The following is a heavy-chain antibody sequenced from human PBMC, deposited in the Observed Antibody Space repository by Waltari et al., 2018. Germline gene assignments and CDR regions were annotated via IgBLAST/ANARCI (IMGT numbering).Heavy chain of an antibody. CDR1: GGTFSSYA. D-gene: IGHD2-15*01. Sequence: QVQLVQSGAEVKKPGSSVKVSCKASGGTFSSYAISWVRQAPGQGLGWMGGIIPICSTANYAQKCKGRVTSTADESTSTAYMELSSLRSEDTAVYYCARNMVVAAINYFDYWGQGTLVTVSS. CDR2: IIPICSTA. CDR3: ARNMVVAAINYFDY. J-gene: IGHJ4*02. V-gene: IGHV1-69*01.